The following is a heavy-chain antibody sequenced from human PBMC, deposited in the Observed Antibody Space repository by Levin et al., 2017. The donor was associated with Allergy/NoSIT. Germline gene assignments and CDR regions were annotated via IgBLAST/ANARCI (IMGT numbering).Heavy chain of an antibody. V-gene: IGHV3-23*01. Sequence: GGSLRLSCAASGFTFSNYAMAWVRQAPGEGLEWVSGISISGDKTYYADSVKGRFTISRDNYKNTLYAQMDSLRAEDTGLHCCAKDGTSGSGSYYLGTFDIWGQGTMVTVSS. CDR3: AKDGTSGSGSYYLGTFDI. D-gene: IGHD3-10*01. CDR2: ISISGDKT. CDR1: GFTFSNYA. J-gene: IGHJ3*02.